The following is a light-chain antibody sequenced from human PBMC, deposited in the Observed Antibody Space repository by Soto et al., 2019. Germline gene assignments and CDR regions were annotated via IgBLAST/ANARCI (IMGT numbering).Light chain of an antibody. Sequence: QSALTQPAAVSGSPGQSITLSCTGTSSDVSGFKYVSWYQQHPGKAPKVIIYEVSHRPSGVSNRFSGSKSGNTASLTISGLQAEDEADYYCSSYTSSGTVVFGGGTKLTVL. J-gene: IGLJ2*01. V-gene: IGLV2-14*01. CDR3: SSYTSSGTVV. CDR2: EVS. CDR1: SSDVSGFKY.